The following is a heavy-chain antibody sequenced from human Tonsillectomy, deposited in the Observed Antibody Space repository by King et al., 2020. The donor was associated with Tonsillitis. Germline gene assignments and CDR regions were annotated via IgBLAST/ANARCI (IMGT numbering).Heavy chain of an antibody. CDR2: IYPSDSDT. V-gene: IGHV5-51*01. D-gene: IGHD1-26*01. J-gene: IGHJ4*02. CDR3: ARRDSGSSQYYFDY. Sequence: QLVQSGAEVKKPGESLKISCQVSGYRFTNYWIGWVRQLSGKGLEWMGIIYPSDSDTRYSPSFQGQVTISADKSISTAYLQWTSLKASDTAMYYCARRDSGSSQYYFDYWGQGTLVTVSS. CDR1: GYRFTNYW.